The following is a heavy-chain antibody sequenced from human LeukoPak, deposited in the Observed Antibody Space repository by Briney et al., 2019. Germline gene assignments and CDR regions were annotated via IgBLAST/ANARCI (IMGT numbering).Heavy chain of an antibody. V-gene: IGHV3-66*01. Sequence: GGSLRLSCAASGFTVNSKYMSWVRQAPGKGLEWVSVIYSGGSTYYADSVKGRFTISRDNFKNTLYLEMNSLRAEDTAVYYCAKERGDYYDSSGYYGLGFDYWGQGTLVTVSS. D-gene: IGHD3-22*01. CDR1: GFTVNSKY. J-gene: IGHJ4*02. CDR3: AKERGDYYDSSGYYGLGFDY. CDR2: IYSGGST.